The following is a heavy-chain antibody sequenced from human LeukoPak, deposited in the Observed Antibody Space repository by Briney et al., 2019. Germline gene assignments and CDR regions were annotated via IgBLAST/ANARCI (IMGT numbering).Heavy chain of an antibody. D-gene: IGHD3-3*02. J-gene: IGHJ3*02. CDR3: ARLLAPAFDI. Sequence: WGRQAPGKGLEWIGYIYYSGSTYYNPSLKSRVTISVDTSKNQSSLKLSSVTAADTAVYYCARLLAPAFDIWGQGTMVTVSS. V-gene: IGHV4-30-4*08. CDR2: IYYSGST.